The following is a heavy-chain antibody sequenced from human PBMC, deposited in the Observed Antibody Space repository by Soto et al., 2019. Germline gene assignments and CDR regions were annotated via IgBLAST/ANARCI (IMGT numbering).Heavy chain of an antibody. V-gene: IGHV5-51*01. D-gene: IGHD3-10*01. Sequence: PGESLKISCKGYGYSFTTYWIGWVRQMPGKGLEWMGIIYPGDSDTRYSPSFQGQVTISADKSINTAYLQWSSLKASDTAMYYCARRSGDRSRSYGLDVRGQGTTVTVSS. CDR1: GYSFTTYW. J-gene: IGHJ6*02. CDR3: ARRSGDRSRSYGLDV. CDR2: IYPGDSDT.